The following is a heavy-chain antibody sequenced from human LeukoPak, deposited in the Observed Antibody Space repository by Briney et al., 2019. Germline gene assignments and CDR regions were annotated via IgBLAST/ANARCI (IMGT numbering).Heavy chain of an antibody. CDR2: ISYDGSNK. V-gene: IGHV3-30*18. CDR1: GFTVSSNY. CDR3: ANDDAFDI. J-gene: IGHJ3*02. Sequence: GGSLRLSCAASGFTVSSNYMSWVRQAPGKGLEWVAVISYDGSNKYYADSVKGRFTISRDNSKNTLYLQMNSLRAEDTAVYYCANDDAFDIWGQGTMVTVSS.